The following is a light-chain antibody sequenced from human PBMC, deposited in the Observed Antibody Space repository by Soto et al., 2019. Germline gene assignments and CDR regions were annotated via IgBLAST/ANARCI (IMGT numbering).Light chain of an antibody. CDR1: QSISVY. V-gene: IGKV1-39*01. CDR3: QQTDSTPQT. CDR2: GAS. J-gene: IGKJ4*01. Sequence: DIQMTQSPSSLSASVGDRVTITCRASQSISVYLHWYQLKPGKAPKLLISGASRLKSGVPSRFSGSGSGTDFTLTISSLQHEDFASYYCQQTDSTPQTFGGGTKVEI.